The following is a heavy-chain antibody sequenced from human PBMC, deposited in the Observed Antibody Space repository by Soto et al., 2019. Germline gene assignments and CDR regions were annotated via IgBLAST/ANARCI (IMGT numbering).Heavy chain of an antibody. CDR3: AGGTDGKKVAY. J-gene: IGHJ4*02. D-gene: IGHD5-12*01. Sequence: QVQLQESGPGLVKSSETLSLTCTVSGGSVTSEHYYWNWIRQPPGKGLEWIGYFFYTGSTNYNPTLESRITMSVNVSKNHFSLRLNSVTAADTAVYYCAGGTDGKKVAYWGQGVLVTVSS. V-gene: IGHV4-61*03. CDR2: FFYTGST. CDR1: GGSVTSEHYY.